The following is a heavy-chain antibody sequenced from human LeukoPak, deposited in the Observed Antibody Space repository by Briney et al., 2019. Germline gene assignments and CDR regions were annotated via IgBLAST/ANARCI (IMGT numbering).Heavy chain of an antibody. CDR2: ISTSGSTI. CDR3: ARATNWAFDY. V-gene: IGHV3-11*04. D-gene: IGHD7-27*01. CDR1: GFTFSDYY. Sequence: GGSLRLSCAASGFTFSDYYMNWIRQAPGKGLEWISYISTSGSTIYYADSVKGRFTISRDNAKNSLYLQMNSLRAEDTAVYYCARATNWAFDYWGQGTLVTVSS. J-gene: IGHJ4*02.